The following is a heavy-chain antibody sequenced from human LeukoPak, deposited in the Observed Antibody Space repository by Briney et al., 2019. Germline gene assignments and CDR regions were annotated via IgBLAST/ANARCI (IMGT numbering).Heavy chain of an antibody. CDR3: ARTIPPLFNLEWLSSVGY. CDR2: IGSSGKIT. J-gene: IGHJ4*02. Sequence: GGSLRLSCAASGFTFSSYSMDWVRQTPGKGLEWLSYIGSSGKITHYADSVKGRFTISRDNAKNSLYLQMNSLRAEDTAVYYCARTIPPLFNLEWLSSVGYWGQGTLVTVSS. D-gene: IGHD3-3*01. V-gene: IGHV3-48*04. CDR1: GFTFSSYS.